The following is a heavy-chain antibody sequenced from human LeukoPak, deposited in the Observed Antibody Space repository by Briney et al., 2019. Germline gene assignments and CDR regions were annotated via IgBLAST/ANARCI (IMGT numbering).Heavy chain of an antibody. Sequence: SETLSLTCTVAGGSISSYYWSWIRQPPGKGLEWIGYIYYSGNTNYNPSLKSRVTISVDTCKNQFSLKVSSVPAADTAVYYCATQTQKIRYYDSSGYYRGYYYYYMDVWGKGTTVTVSS. V-gene: IGHV4-59*08. CDR1: GGSISSYY. CDR2: IYYSGNT. D-gene: IGHD3-22*01. CDR3: ATQTQKIRYYDSSGYYRGYYYYYMDV. J-gene: IGHJ6*03.